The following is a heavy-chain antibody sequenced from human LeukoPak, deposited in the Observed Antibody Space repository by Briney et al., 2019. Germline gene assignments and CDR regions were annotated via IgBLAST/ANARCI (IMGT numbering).Heavy chain of an antibody. CDR1: GFTFSSTW. Sequence: GGSLRLSCAASGFTFSSTWMSWVRQAPGKGPEWVANIDPDGRVKNYVDSVKGRVTISRDNAKNSLYLQMDSLTVEDTAVYFCARVRCCEGSGLIYFDPWSQGTLVTVSS. CDR2: IDPDGRVK. CDR3: ARVRCCEGSGLIYFDP. V-gene: IGHV3-7*01. J-gene: IGHJ5*02. D-gene: IGHD6-19*01.